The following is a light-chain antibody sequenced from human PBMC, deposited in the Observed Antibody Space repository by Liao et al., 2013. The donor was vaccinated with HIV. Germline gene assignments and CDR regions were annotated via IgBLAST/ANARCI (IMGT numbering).Light chain of an antibody. V-gene: IGLV3-1*01. Sequence: SYELIQPPSVSVSPGQTATITCSGSGLGSKYTSWYQQKPGQSPVLVICQDRQRPSGIPDRFSGSNAGNTATLTISETQAMDEADYYCQAWDSSTAVFGTGTRVTVL. CDR2: QDR. CDR1: GLGSKY. J-gene: IGLJ1*01. CDR3: QAWDSSTAV.